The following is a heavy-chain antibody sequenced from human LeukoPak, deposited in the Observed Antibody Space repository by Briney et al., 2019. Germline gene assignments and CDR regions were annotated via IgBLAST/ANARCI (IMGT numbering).Heavy chain of an antibody. Sequence: GGSLRLSCAASGFTFSDYYMSWVRQAPGKGLEWVSVTYSGGSTYYADSVKGRFTISRDNSKNTLYLQMNSLRAEDTAVYYCARGRGTYYFDYWGQGTLVTVSS. V-gene: IGHV3-53*01. CDR2: TYSGGST. CDR1: GFTFSDYY. CDR3: ARGRGTYYFDY. D-gene: IGHD3-10*01. J-gene: IGHJ4*02.